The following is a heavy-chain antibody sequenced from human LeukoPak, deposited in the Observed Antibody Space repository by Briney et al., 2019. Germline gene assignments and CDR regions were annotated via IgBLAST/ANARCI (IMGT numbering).Heavy chain of an antibody. Sequence: GASVKASCKVSGYTLTELSMHWVRQAPGKGLGWMGGFDPEDGETIYAQKFQGRVTMTEDTSTDTAYMELSSLRSEDTAVYYCATAIAVAGLLFAQPLFDYWGQGTLVTVSS. CDR1: GYTLTELS. D-gene: IGHD6-19*01. CDR3: ATAIAVAGLLFAQPLFDY. CDR2: FDPEDGET. V-gene: IGHV1-24*01. J-gene: IGHJ4*02.